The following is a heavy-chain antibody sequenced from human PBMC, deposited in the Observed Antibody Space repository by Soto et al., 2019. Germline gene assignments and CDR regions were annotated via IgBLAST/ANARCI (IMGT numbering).Heavy chain of an antibody. CDR2: ISAYNFNP. J-gene: IGHJ4*02. D-gene: IGHD2-8*01. V-gene: IGHV1-18*01. Sequence: GASANVLCKASAYTFTSYGISWVRQAPEQALEWIRGISAYNFNPNYAQKLQSRVTKTTDTSTRTAYMELRSLRSDDTAVYYCAREYCTNGVCYNFDYWGQGTLVTVSS. CDR3: AREYCTNGVCYNFDY. CDR1: AYTFTSYG.